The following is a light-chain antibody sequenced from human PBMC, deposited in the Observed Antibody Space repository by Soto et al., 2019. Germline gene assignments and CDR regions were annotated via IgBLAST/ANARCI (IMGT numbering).Light chain of an antibody. J-gene: IGKJ1*01. Sequence: DIQMTQSPSTLSASVGDRVTITCRASQSISSWLAWYQRKPGKAPKLLIYKASSLESGVPSRFSGGGSGTEFTLTISSLQPDDFATYYCQQYNTFWTFGQGTKVEIK. CDR2: KAS. V-gene: IGKV1-5*03. CDR3: QQYNTFWT. CDR1: QSISSW.